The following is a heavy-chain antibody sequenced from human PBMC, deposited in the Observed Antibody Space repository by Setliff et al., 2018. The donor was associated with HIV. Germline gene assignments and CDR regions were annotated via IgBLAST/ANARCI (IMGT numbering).Heavy chain of an antibody. J-gene: IGHJ6*04. V-gene: IGHV4-34*01. D-gene: IGHD1-26*01. CDR1: GGSFTDYY. CDR2: IDHSGII. Sequence: SETLSLTCAIFGGSFTDYYCWSWVRQSPGKGLEWIGEIDHSGIINYNPSLKSRVTMSVDTSKRQFSLNLTSVTAADKAIYYCARERLSPRGFFFSYIDVWGKGTPVTVSS. CDR3: ARERLSPRGFFFSYIDV.